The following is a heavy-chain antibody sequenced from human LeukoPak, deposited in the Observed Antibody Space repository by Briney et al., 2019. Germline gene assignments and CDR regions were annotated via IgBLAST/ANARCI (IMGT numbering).Heavy chain of an antibody. CDR2: IIPILGIA. J-gene: IGHJ4*02. Sequence: SVKVSCKASGGTFSSYAISWVRQAPGQGLEWMGRIIPILGIANYAQKFQGRVTITADKSTSTAYMELSSLRSEDTAVYYCARDVAGSGSYEWGQGTLVTVSS. V-gene: IGHV1-69*04. CDR1: GGTFSSYA. CDR3: ARDVAGSGSYE. D-gene: IGHD3-10*01.